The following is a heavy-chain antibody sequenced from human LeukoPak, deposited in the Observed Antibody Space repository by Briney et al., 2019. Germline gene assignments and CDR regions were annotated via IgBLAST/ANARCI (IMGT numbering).Heavy chain of an antibody. J-gene: IGHJ5*02. V-gene: IGHV1-2*02. Sequence: EASVKVSCKASGYTFTGYYMHWVRQAPGQGLEWMGWINPNSGGTNYAQKFQGRVTMTRDTSISTAYMELSRLRSDDTAVYYCARDVDSPGSSSMVRGVIITNWFDPWGQGTLVTVSS. CDR1: GYTFTGYY. CDR2: INPNSGGT. D-gene: IGHD3-10*01. CDR3: ARDVDSPGSSSMVRGVIITNWFDP.